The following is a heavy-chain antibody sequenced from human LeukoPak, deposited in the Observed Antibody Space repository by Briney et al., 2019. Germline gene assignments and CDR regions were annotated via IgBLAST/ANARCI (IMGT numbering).Heavy chain of an antibody. CDR3: ARDSPTVTNVYYGMDV. Sequence: SVKVSCKASGGTFSTYVISWVRQAPGQGLEWMGGIIPMSGTTNYAQKFQGRVTIIADGSTTTAYMEVSSLRSEDTAVYYCARDSPTVTNVYYGMDVWGQGTTVTVSS. J-gene: IGHJ6*02. D-gene: IGHD4-17*01. CDR2: IIPMSGTT. V-gene: IGHV1-69*13. CDR1: GGTFSTYV.